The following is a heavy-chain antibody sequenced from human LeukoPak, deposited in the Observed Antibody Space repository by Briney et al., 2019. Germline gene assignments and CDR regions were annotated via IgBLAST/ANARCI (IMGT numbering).Heavy chain of an antibody. V-gene: IGHV4-59*08. D-gene: IGHD3-10*01. CDR1: GGPIRNYY. CDR2: IHYSGIT. Sequence: SETLSLTCSVSGGPIRNYYWSWIRQPPGKGLEWIGYIHYSGITKYNPSVKSRVTISLDTSKNQFSLKLSSVTAADTAVYYCASSGNYYFTLDYWGQGTLVTVSS. J-gene: IGHJ4*02. CDR3: ASSGNYYFTLDY.